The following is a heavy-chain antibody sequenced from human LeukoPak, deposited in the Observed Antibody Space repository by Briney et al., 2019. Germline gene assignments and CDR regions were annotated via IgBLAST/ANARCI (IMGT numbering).Heavy chain of an antibody. CDR3: VRGELGFFDN. J-gene: IGHJ4*02. V-gene: IGHV4-38-2*02. CDR1: GYSIGRSYL. D-gene: IGHD7-27*01. Sequence: SETLSLTRTVSGYSIGRSYLWRGVRQPPGKAPEWIGSTSHDGSSYQNPSLKSRVSISMDTSKNQFSLRMTSLTAADTAVYYCVRGELGFFDNWGQGILVTVSS. CDR2: TSHDGSS.